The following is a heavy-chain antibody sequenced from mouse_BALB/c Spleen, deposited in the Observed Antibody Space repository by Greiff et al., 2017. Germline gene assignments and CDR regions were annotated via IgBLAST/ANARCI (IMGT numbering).Heavy chain of an antibody. V-gene: IGHV2-6-7*02. CDR3: ARESHYYGSSLLDY. D-gene: IGHD1-1*01. CDR2: IWGDGST. CDR1: GFSLTGYG. Sequence: VQLQESGPGLVAPSQSLSITCTVSGFSLTGYGVNWVRQPPGKGLEWLGMIWGDGSTDYNSALKSRLSISKDNSKSQVFLKMNSLQTDDTARYYCARESHYYGSSLLDYWGQGTTLTVSS. J-gene: IGHJ2*01.